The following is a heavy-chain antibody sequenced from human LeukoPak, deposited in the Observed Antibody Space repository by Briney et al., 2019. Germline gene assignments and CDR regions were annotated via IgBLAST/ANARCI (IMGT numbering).Heavy chain of an antibody. J-gene: IGHJ4*02. D-gene: IGHD2-15*01. V-gene: IGHV1-69*13. CDR3: ARDRGPSPWVN. CDR2: IIPIFGTA. CDR1: GYTSISYG. Sequence: ASVKVSCKASGYTSISYGISWVRQAPGQGLEWMGGIIPIFGTANYAQKFQGRVTITADESTSTAYMELSSLRSEDTAVYYCARDRGPSPWVNWGQGTLVTVSS.